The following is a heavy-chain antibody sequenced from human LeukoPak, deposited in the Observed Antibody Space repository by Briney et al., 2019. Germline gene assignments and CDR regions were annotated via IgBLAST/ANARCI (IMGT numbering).Heavy chain of an antibody. Sequence: SVKVSCTASGGTFSSYAISWVRQAPGQGLEWMGRIIPILGIANYAQKFQGRVTITADKSTSTAYMELSSLRSEDTAVYYCARDRQLDLIGNWFDPWGQGTLVTVSS. J-gene: IGHJ5*02. D-gene: IGHD6-13*01. CDR3: ARDRQLDLIGNWFDP. V-gene: IGHV1-69*04. CDR2: IIPILGIA. CDR1: GGTFSSYA.